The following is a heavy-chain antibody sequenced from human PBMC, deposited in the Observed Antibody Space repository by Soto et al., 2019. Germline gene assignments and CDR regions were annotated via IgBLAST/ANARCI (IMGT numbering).Heavy chain of an antibody. Sequence: EVPLVESGGGLVQPGGSLRLSCAASGFTFSSYSMNWVRQAPGKGLEWVSYISSSSSTIYYADSVKGRFTISRDNDKNSLYLQMNSLRDEDTAVYYCAREAAALNGFDPWGQGTLVTVAS. CDR1: GFTFSSYS. D-gene: IGHD2-2*01. J-gene: IGHJ5*02. CDR3: AREAAALNGFDP. V-gene: IGHV3-48*02. CDR2: ISSSSSTI.